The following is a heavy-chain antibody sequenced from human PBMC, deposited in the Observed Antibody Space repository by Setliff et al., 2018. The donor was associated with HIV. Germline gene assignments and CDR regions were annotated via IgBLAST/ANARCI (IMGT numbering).Heavy chain of an antibody. Sequence: ASVKVSCKASGYTFTTYDITWVRQAPGQGLEWLGWISPYNGHTNFAQKFQGRVTMTTDTATSTAYMEVRSLRSDDTAVYYCTRTDYGGNSGGNYFDYWGQGSLVTVS. V-gene: IGHV1-18*01. CDR1: GYTFTTYD. CDR2: ISPYNGHT. D-gene: IGHD4-17*01. J-gene: IGHJ4*02. CDR3: TRTDYGGNSGGNYFDY.